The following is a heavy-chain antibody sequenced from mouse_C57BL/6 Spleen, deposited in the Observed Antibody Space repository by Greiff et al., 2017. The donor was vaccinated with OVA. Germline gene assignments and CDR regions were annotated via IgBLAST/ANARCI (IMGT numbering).Heavy chain of an antibody. CDR2: IYPGSGNT. J-gene: IGHJ3*01. D-gene: IGHD1-1*01. Sequence: QVQLQQSGAELARPGASVKLSCKASGYTFTSYGISWVKQRTGQGLEWIGEIYPGSGNTYYNEKFKGQATLTADKSSSTAYMELRSLTSEDSAVYFCARLSSSTVVATDAYWGQGTLVTVSA. V-gene: IGHV1-81*01. CDR1: GYTFTSYG. CDR3: ARLSSSTVVATDAY.